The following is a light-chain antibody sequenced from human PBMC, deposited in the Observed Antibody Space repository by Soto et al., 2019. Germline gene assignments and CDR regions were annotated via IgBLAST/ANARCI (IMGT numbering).Light chain of an antibody. CDR3: ISYTGSSTSYV. Sequence: QSGLTQPASVSGSPGQSITISCSGTRSDIGSYNYVAWYQQFPGKTPKILIYGVSNRPSGVSSRFSGSKSGNTASLTISGLQAEDEADYYCISYTGSSTSYVFGSGTKLTVL. V-gene: IGLV2-14*01. J-gene: IGLJ1*01. CDR1: RSDIGSYNY. CDR2: GVS.